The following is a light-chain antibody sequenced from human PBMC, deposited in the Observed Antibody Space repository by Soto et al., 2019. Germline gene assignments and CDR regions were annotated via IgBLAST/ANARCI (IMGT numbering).Light chain of an antibody. CDR2: EDN. V-gene: IGLV6-57*03. Sequence: NFMLTQPHSVSESPGKTVTISCTRSSSSIASNCVQWYQQRPGSAPTTVIYEDNQRPSGVPDRFSGSIDSSSNSASLTISGLKTEDEADYYCQSYDTTNQGNWVFGGGTKLTVL. CDR1: SSSIASNC. CDR3: QSYDTTNQGNWV. J-gene: IGLJ3*02.